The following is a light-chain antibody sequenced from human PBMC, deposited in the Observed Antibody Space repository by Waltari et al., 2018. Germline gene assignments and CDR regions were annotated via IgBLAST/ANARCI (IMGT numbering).Light chain of an antibody. J-gene: IGKJ1*01. V-gene: IGKV3-20*01. CDR2: GAS. Sequence: EIVFTQSPGTLSLSTGARATLPCRASQSVGKSLAWYQHQPGQAPRLLIYGASIRATGIPDRFSGGGSGTDFSLTISRLEPEDFAAYHCQHYVRLPVTFGQGTKVEIK. CDR1: QSVGKS. CDR3: QHYVRLPVT.